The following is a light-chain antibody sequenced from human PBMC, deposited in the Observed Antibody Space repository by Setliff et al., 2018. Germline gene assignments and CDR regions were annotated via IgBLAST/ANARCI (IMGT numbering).Light chain of an antibody. V-gene: IGLV3-21*03. J-gene: IGLJ1*01. CDR3: QVWDPASDHRV. CDR2: DDS. CDR1: NIGDKS. Sequence: SELTQPPSESVAPGKTARITCGGHNIGDKSVHWYQQKPGQAPVLAVYDDSDRPSGIPGRFSGSNSGNTATLTISRVEAGDEADYYCQVWDPASDHRVFGTGTKVTVL.